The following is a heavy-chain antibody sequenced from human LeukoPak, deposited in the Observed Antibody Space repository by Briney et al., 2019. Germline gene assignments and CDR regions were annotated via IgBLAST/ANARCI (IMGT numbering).Heavy chain of an antibody. CDR1: GGSISSYY. D-gene: IGHD3-3*01. CDR3: ARGFFGVATSGYYMDV. V-gene: IGHV4-59*01. CDR2: SYYSGST. Sequence: SETLSLTCTVSGGSISSYYWSWIRQPPVKGLEWIGYSYYSGSTNDNPSLKSRVTISVDTSKNQFSLKLSSVTAADTAVYYCARGFFGVATSGYYMDVWGKGTTVTVSS. J-gene: IGHJ6*03.